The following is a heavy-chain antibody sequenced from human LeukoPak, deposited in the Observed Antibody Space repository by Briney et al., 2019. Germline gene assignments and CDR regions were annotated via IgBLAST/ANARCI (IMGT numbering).Heavy chain of an antibody. Sequence: SETLPLTCTVSGGSISSYYWSRIRQPPGKGLEWIGYIYYSGSTNYNPSLKSRVTISVDTSKNQFSLKLSSVTAADTAVYYCARVSSSSWYLIDYWGQGTLVTVSS. CDR1: GGSISSYY. J-gene: IGHJ4*02. V-gene: IGHV4-59*01. CDR2: IYYSGST. D-gene: IGHD6-13*01. CDR3: ARVSSSSWYLIDY.